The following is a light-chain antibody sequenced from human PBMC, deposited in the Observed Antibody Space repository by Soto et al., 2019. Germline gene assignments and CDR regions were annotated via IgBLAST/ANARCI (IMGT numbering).Light chain of an antibody. J-gene: IGKJ5*01. CDR2: DAS. Sequence: EIVMTQSPATLSVSPVERSTVSFSAIQSLNSSYLAWYQQKPGQAPRLLIYDASSRATGIPDRFSGSGSGTDFTLTISRLEPEDSAVYYCQQYGSSPPTTFGQGTRLGTK. V-gene: IGKV3-20*01. CDR3: QQYGSSPPTT. CDR1: QSLNSSY.